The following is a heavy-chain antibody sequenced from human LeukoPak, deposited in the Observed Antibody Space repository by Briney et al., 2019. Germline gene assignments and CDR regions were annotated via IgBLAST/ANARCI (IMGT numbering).Heavy chain of an antibody. CDR1: GFTFSSYW. CDR2: IKQDGSEK. J-gene: IGHJ4*02. CDR3: ASACGGDCYPSTDTFDY. V-gene: IGHV3-7*01. D-gene: IGHD2-21*02. Sequence: PGGSLRLSCEVSGFTFSSYWMSWVRQAPGKGLEWVANIKQDGSEKYYVDSVKGRFTISRDNAKNSLYLQMNSLRAEDTAVYYCASACGGDCYPSTDTFDYWGQGSLVTVSS.